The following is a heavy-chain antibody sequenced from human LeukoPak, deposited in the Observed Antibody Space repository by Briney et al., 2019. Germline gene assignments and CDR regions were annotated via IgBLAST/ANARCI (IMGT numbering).Heavy chain of an antibody. J-gene: IGHJ4*02. CDR1: GFTFSSYG. Sequence: GGSLRLSCAASGFTFSSYGMHWVRQAPGKGLEWVAVISYDGSNKYYADSVKGRFTISRDNSKNTLYLQMNSLRAEDTAVYYCAKGLWQQLPTLFQYWGQGTLVTVSS. CDR3: AKGLWQQLPTLFQY. V-gene: IGHV3-30*18. CDR2: ISYDGSNK. D-gene: IGHD6-13*01.